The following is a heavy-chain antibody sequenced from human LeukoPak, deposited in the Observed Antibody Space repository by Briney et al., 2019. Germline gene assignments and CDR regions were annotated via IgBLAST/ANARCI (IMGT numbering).Heavy chain of an antibody. CDR2: IYNSGTT. CDR3: ARAGYSGYDYYY. CDR1: GGSISSGSYY. Sequence: SQTLSLTCTVSGGSISSGSYYWSWIRQPTGKGLEWIGRIYNSGTTNYNPSLKSRVTMSVDTSKNQFSLKLSSVTAADTAVYYCARAGYSGYDYYYWGQGTLVTVSS. D-gene: IGHD5-12*01. J-gene: IGHJ4*02. V-gene: IGHV4-61*02.